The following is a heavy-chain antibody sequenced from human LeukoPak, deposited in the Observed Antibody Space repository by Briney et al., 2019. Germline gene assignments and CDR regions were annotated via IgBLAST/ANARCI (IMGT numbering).Heavy chain of an antibody. CDR3: AREGQLVALNYYYYYTMDV. Sequence: SQTLSLTCTVSGGSINSGTYYWTWIRQPAGKGLEWIGRMYTSGSTNYNPSLKGRVTMSVDTSKNQFSLKLSSVTAADTAVYYCAREGQLVALNYYYYYTMDVWGRGTTVTVSS. CDR2: MYTSGST. V-gene: IGHV4-61*02. J-gene: IGHJ6*02. CDR1: GGSINSGTYY. D-gene: IGHD6-6*01.